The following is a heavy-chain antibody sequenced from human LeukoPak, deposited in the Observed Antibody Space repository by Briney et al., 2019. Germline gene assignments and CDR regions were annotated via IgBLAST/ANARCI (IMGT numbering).Heavy chain of an antibody. J-gene: IGHJ4*02. Sequence: GGSLRLSCAASGFTFSSYSMNWVRQAPGKGLEWVSSISSSSSYIYYADSVKGRFTISRDNAKNSLYLQMNSLRSEDTAVYYCATTRSPGYLGLDYWGQGTLVTVSS. V-gene: IGHV3-21*04. D-gene: IGHD5-12*01. CDR3: ATTRSPGYLGLDY. CDR1: GFTFSSYS. CDR2: ISSSSSYI.